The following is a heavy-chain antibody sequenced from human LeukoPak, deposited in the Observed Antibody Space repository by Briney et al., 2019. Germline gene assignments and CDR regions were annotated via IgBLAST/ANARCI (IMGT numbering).Heavy chain of an antibody. CDR1: GGSISSSSYY. J-gene: IGHJ4*02. V-gene: IGHV4-39*07. CDR2: IYYSGST. Sequence: PSETLSLTCTVSGGSISSSSYYWGWIRQPPGKGLEWIGSIYYSGSTYYNPSLKSRVTISVDTSKNQFSLKLSSVTAADTAVYYCARDQYCSGGSCSGFDYWGQGTLVTDSS. D-gene: IGHD2-15*01. CDR3: ARDQYCSGGSCSGFDY.